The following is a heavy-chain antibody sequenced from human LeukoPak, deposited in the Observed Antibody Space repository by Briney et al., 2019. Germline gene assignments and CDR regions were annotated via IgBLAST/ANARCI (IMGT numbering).Heavy chain of an antibody. D-gene: IGHD3-10*01. CDR2: ISSSSSYI. CDR1: GFTFSSYS. J-gene: IGHJ4*02. CDR3: AKCGFPMQDSGSYRPYFLDY. Sequence: GGSLRLSCAASGFTFSSYSMNWVRQAPGKGLEWVSSISSSSSYIYYADSVKGRFTISRDNAKNSLYLQMNSLRAEDTAVYYCAKCGFPMQDSGSYRPYFLDYWGQGTLVTVSP. V-gene: IGHV3-21*04.